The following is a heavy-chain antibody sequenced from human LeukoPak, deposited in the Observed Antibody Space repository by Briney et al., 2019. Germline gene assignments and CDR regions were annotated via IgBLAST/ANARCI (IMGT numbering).Heavy chain of an antibody. CDR3: ARRRIAGVVDY. V-gene: IGHV4-59*01. J-gene: IGHJ4*02. Sequence: PSETLSLTCTVSGGSISSYYWSWIRQPPGKGLEWIGYIYYSGSTNYNPSLKSRVTISVDTSKNQFSLKLSSVTAADTAVYYCARRRIAGVVDYWGQGTLVTVSS. D-gene: IGHD6-13*01. CDR1: GGSISSYY. CDR2: IYYSGST.